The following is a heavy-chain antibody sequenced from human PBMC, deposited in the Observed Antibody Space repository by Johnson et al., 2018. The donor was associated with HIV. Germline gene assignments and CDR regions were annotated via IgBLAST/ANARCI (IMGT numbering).Heavy chain of an antibody. D-gene: IGHD6-6*01. CDR3: ARGGGYSIAAPSDAFDI. CDR2: ISYDGSNK. Sequence: QVQLVESGGGVVQPGRSLRLSCAASGFTFSSYAMHWVRQAPDKGLEWVAVISYDGSNKYYADSVKGRFTLSRDNSKNTLYLQMNSLRAEDTAVYYCARGGGYSIAAPSDAFDIWGQGTMVTVSS. J-gene: IGHJ3*02. CDR1: GFTFSSYA. V-gene: IGHV3-30-3*01.